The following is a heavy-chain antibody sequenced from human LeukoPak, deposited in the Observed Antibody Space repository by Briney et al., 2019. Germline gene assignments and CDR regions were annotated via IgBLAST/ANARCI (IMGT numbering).Heavy chain of an antibody. V-gene: IGHV3-66*01. J-gene: IGHJ4*02. CDR2: IYSGCRT. D-gene: IGHD6-13*01. Sequence: GGSLRLSCAASGFTVSRNYMSWVRQAPGKGLEWVSVIYSGCRTYYADSVKGRFTISRDNSKNTLYLQMNRLRAEDTAVYYCARAGPSSSWHQFDYWGQGTLVTVSS. CDR1: GFTVSRNY. CDR3: ARAGPSSSWHQFDY.